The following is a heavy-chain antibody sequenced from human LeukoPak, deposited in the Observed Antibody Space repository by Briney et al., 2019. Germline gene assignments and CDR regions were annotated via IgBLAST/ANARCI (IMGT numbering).Heavy chain of an antibody. CDR1: GGSISSYY. Sequence: PSETLSLTCTVSGGSISSYYWSWLRQPAGKGLEWIGRIYPSGSTNYNPSLKSRVTMSVDTSKNQFSLKLSSVTAADTAVYYCARDRDSVVPVASLDYWGQGTLVTVSS. V-gene: IGHV4-4*07. CDR2: IYPSGST. J-gene: IGHJ4*02. D-gene: IGHD2-2*01. CDR3: ARDRDSVVPVASLDY.